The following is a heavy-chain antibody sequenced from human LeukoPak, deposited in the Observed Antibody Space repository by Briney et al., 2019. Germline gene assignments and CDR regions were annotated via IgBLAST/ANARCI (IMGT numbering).Heavy chain of an antibody. V-gene: IGHV3-33*01. D-gene: IGHD4-23*01. CDR2: IWYDENKK. CDR1: GFTFSSYG. J-gene: IGHJ3*02. CDR3: AREGLTSTPNNAFDI. Sequence: QAGGSLRLSCAASGFTFSSYGMHWVRQAPGKGLEWVAVIWYDENKKFYADSVKGRFTISRDNFKSTLYLQMNSLRVEDTAVYYCAREGLTSTPNNAFDIWGQGTTVTVSS.